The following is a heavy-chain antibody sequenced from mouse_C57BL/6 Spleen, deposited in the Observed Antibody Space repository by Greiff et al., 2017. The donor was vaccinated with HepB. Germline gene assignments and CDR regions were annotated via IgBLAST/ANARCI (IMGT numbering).Heavy chain of an antibody. J-gene: IGHJ4*01. CDR3: ARTVKGAMDY. CDR1: GYAFTNYL. Sequence: QVQLQQSGAELVRPGTSVKVSCKASGYAFTNYLIEWVKQRPGQGLEWIGVINPGSGGTNYNEKFKGKATLTADKSSSTAYMQLSSLTSEDSAVYFCARTVKGAMDYWGQRTSVTLSS. CDR2: INPGSGGT. V-gene: IGHV1-54*01.